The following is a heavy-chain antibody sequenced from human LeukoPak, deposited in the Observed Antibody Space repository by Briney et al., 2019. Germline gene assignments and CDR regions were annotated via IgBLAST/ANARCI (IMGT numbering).Heavy chain of an antibody. CDR3: AKPYGSGSYYNDYYYYGMDV. CDR2: ISWDGGST. Sequence: GGSLRLSCAASGFTFDDYTMRWVRQAPGKGLEWVSLISWDGGSTYYADTVKGRFTISRDNSKNSLYLQMNSLRTEDTALYYCAKPYGSGSYYNDYYYYGMDVWGQGTTVTVSS. V-gene: IGHV3-43*01. CDR1: GFTFDDYT. D-gene: IGHD3-10*01. J-gene: IGHJ6*02.